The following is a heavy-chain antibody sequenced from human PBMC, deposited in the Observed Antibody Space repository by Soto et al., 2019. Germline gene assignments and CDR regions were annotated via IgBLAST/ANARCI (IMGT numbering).Heavy chain of an antibody. CDR3: AKFKDFWSGYFDY. Sequence: EVQLLESVGGLVQPGGSLRLSCAASGFTFSSYAMSWVRQAPGKGLEWVSAISGSGGSTYYADSVKGRFTISRDNSKNTLYLQMNSLRAEDTAVYYCAKFKDFWSGYFDYWGQGTLVTVSS. CDR2: ISGSGGST. CDR1: GFTFSSYA. D-gene: IGHD3-3*01. V-gene: IGHV3-23*01. J-gene: IGHJ4*02.